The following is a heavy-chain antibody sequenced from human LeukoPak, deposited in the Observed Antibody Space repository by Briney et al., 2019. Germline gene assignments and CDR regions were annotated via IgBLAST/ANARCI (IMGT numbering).Heavy chain of an antibody. V-gene: IGHV4-61*02. Sequence: SQTLSLTCTVSGGSISSGSYYWSWIRQPAGKGLEWIGRIYTSGSTNYNPSLKSRVTISVDTSKNQFSLKLSSVTAADTAVYYCARCVSDYGGLDYWGQGTLVTVSS. CDR1: GGSISSGSYY. D-gene: IGHD4-23*01. CDR2: IYTSGST. J-gene: IGHJ4*02. CDR3: ARCVSDYGGLDY.